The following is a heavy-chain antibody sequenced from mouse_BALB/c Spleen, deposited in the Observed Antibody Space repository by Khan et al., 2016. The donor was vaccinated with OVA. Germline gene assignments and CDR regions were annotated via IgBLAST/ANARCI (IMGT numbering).Heavy chain of an antibody. CDR2: IDPDNANT. CDR1: GFNLKDYY. J-gene: IGHJ4*01. Sequence: VQLQQSGADLVRPGASVKLSCKASGFNLKDYYMHWVQQRPEQSLEWIGCIDPDNANTNYDPKFPVKVSMTTDTSSNTAYLQLSSLTSEDTAVYYCARRDDEAMDYWGQGTSVTVSS. D-gene: IGHD3-3*01. V-gene: IGHV14-1*02. CDR3: ARRDDEAMDY.